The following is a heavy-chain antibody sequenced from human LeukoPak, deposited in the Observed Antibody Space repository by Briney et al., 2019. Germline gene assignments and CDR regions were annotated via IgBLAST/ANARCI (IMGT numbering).Heavy chain of an antibody. D-gene: IGHD3-10*01. CDR1: GFTFSSYI. CDR3: AREVAQLGFDY. Sequence: GGSLRLSCAASGFTFSSYIMNWVRQAPGKGLEWVSSISSSSSYIYYADSVKGRFTISRDNAKNSLYLQMNSLRAEDTAVYYCAREVAQLGFDYWGQGTLVTVSS. CDR2: ISSSSSYI. V-gene: IGHV3-21*01. J-gene: IGHJ4*02.